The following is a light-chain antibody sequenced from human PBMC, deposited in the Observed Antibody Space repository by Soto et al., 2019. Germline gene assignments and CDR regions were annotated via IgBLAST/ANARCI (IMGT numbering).Light chain of an antibody. Sequence: QSALTQPPSASGSPEQSVTISCTGTGSDVGGYNYVSWYQQHPGKAPKVIIYEVNKRPSGVPDRFSGSKSGYTASLTVSGLQAEDEADYYCNSYAGGSRWVFGGGTQLTVL. V-gene: IGLV2-8*01. CDR1: GSDVGGYNY. J-gene: IGLJ2*01. CDR3: NSYAGGSRWV. CDR2: EVN.